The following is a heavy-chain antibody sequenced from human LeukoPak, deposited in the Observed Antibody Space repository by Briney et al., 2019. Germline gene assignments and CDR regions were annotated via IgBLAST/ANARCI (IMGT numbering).Heavy chain of an antibody. CDR1: GGSISSYY. Sequence: PSETLSLTCTVSGGSISSYYWSWIRQPPGKGLEWIGYIYYSGSTSYNPSLKSRVTISVDTSKNQFSLKLSSVTAADTAVYYCARAAEVGDYYYYYMDVWGKGTTVTVSS. CDR3: ARAAEVGDYYYYYMDV. J-gene: IGHJ6*03. V-gene: IGHV4-59*01. D-gene: IGHD3-16*01. CDR2: IYYSGST.